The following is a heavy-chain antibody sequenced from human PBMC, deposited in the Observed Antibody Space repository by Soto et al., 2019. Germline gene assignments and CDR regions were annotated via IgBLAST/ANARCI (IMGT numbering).Heavy chain of an antibody. CDR1: GYTFTSYG. CDR3: ARDHLTDSFWSRYYYYYYYYMDV. J-gene: IGHJ6*03. D-gene: IGHD3-3*01. V-gene: IGHV1-18*01. Sequence: QVPLVQSGAEVKKPGASVKGSCKASGYTFTSYGISWVRQAPGQGLEWMGWISAYNGNTNYAQKLQGRVTMTTDTSTSTAYMELRSLRSDATAVYYCARDHLTDSFWSRYYYYYYYYMDVWGKGTTVTVSS. CDR2: ISAYNGNT.